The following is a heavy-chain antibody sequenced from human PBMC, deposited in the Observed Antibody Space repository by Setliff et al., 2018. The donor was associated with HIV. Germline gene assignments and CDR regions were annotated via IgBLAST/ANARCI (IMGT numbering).Heavy chain of an antibody. Sequence: SETLSLTCTVSGGSISSSSYYWGWIRQPPGKGLEWIGSLYYSGSTYCNPSLKSRVTMSVDTSKNQFSLKLSSVTAADTAVYYCARRIAPGWWGGNSGDAFDLWGQGTMVTVSS. J-gene: IGHJ3*01. CDR1: GGSISSSSYY. CDR2: LYYSGST. D-gene: IGHD2-21*02. V-gene: IGHV4-39*01. CDR3: ARRIAPGWWGGNSGDAFDL.